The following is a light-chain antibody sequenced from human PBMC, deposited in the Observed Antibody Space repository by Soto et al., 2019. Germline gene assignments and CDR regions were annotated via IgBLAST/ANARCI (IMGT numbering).Light chain of an antibody. CDR2: GNT. CDR1: NSNIGSGYD. Sequence: QSVLTQPPSMSGAPGQTVTISCTGPNSNIGSGYDVHWYQQLPGAAPKLLIYGNTIRPSGVPDRFSGSKSETSASLAITGLQPEDEADYYCQAYDSSLSAVAFGGGTKVTVL. CDR3: QAYDSSLSAVA. J-gene: IGLJ2*01. V-gene: IGLV1-40*01.